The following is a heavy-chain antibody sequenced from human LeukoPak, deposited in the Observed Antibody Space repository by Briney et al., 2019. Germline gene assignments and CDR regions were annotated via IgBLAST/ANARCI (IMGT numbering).Heavy chain of an antibody. J-gene: IGHJ5*02. CDR3: ARGAGSGSFNWFDP. CDR1: GGSISGGGYS. D-gene: IGHD3-10*01. Sequence: SQTLSLTCAVSGGSISGGGYSWSWIRQPPGKGLEWIGYIYQRGNTNYNPSLKSRVTISVDMFENQFSLKLSSVTAADTAVYYCARGAGSGSFNWFDPWGQGTLVTVSS. CDR2: IYQRGNT. V-gene: IGHV4-30-2*01.